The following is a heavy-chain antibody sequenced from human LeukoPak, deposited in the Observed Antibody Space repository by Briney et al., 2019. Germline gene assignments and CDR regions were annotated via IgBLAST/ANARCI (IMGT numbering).Heavy chain of an antibody. CDR3: AKVKGVTIFGVVPGAFDI. V-gene: IGHV3-23*01. CDR2: ISGSGGST. D-gene: IGHD3-3*01. CDR1: GFTFSSYA. Sequence: GGSLRLSCAASGFTFSSYAMSGVRQAPGKGLEWVSAISGSGGSTYYADSVKGRFTISRDNSKNTLYLQMNSLRAEDTAVYYCAKVKGVTIFGVVPGAFDIWGQGTMVTVSS. J-gene: IGHJ3*02.